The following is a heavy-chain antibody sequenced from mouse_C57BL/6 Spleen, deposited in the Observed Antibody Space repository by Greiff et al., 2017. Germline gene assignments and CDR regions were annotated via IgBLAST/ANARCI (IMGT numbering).Heavy chain of an antibody. CDR2: VYPYNGGT. CDR3: ASSSYGGFDY. V-gene: IGHV1-36*01. Sequence: VHVKQSGPVLVKPGPSVKISCKASGFTFTDYYMHWVKQSHGKSLEWIGLVYPYNGGTSYNQKFKGKATLTVDTSSSTAYMELNSLTSEDSAVYYCASSSYGGFDYWGQGTTLTVSS. J-gene: IGHJ2*01. D-gene: IGHD1-1*01. CDR1: GFTFTDYY.